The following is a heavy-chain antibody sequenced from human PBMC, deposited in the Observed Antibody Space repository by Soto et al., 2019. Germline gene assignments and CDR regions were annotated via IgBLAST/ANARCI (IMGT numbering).Heavy chain of an antibody. D-gene: IGHD3-3*01. J-gene: IGHJ4*02. Sequence: QITLNESGPTVVRPTETLTLTCRFSGFSLTTSGVGVGWIRQSPGKAPEWLALIYWDDDKRYSASLKLRLTITKETSKNQVVLTVSDLDPTDTATYYCAHRVLRTVFGLVTTTAIYFDFWGQGTPVAVSA. CDR3: AHRVLRTVFGLVTTTAIYFDF. V-gene: IGHV2-5*02. CDR2: IYWDDDK. CDR1: GFSLTTSGVG.